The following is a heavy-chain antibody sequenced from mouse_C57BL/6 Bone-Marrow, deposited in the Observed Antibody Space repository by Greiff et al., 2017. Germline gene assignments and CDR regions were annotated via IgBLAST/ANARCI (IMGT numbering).Heavy chain of an antibody. CDR1: GFSLTSYG. Sequence: VQLQQSGPGLVQPSQSLSITCTVSGFSLTSYGVHWVRQSPGKGLEWLGVIWSGGSTDNNAAFISRLSISKDNPKCQVSFKMNRLQADDTAIYYCARNNGEYWGQGTTLTVSS. V-gene: IGHV2-2*01. CDR2: IWSGGST. J-gene: IGHJ2*01. CDR3: ARNNGEY.